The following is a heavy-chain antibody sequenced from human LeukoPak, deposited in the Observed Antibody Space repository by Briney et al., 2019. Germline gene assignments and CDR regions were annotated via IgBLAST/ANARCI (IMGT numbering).Heavy chain of an antibody. J-gene: IGHJ4*02. Sequence: SETLSLTCAVYGGSFSGYYWSWIRQPPGKGLEWIGEINHSGSTNYNPSLKSRVTISVDTSKNQFSLKLSSVTAADTAVYYCARSPEMATIVDYWGQGTLVTVSS. D-gene: IGHD5-24*01. V-gene: IGHV4-34*01. CDR3: ARSPEMATIVDY. CDR1: GGSFSGYY. CDR2: INHSGST.